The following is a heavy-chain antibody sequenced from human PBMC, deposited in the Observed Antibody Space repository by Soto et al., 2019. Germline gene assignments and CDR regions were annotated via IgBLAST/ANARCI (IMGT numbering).Heavy chain of an antibody. CDR2: ISYDGSNK. J-gene: IGHJ4*02. Sequence: QVQLVESGGGVVQPGRSLRLSCAASGFTFSSYGMHWVRQAPGKGLEWVAVISYDGSNKYYADSVKGRFTISRDNSKNTRYLQMNSLRAEDTAVYYCAKDHQWLAFDYWGQGTLVTVSS. CDR3: AKDHQWLAFDY. D-gene: IGHD6-19*01. CDR1: GFTFSSYG. V-gene: IGHV3-30*18.